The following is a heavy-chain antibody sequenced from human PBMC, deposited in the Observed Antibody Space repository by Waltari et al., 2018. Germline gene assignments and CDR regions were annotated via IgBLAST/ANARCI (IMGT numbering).Heavy chain of an antibody. CDR1: GFTFSSYA. V-gene: IGHV3-23*04. D-gene: IGHD3-3*01. CDR3: AGTYDFWSGYLGFDAFDI. J-gene: IGHJ3*02. CDR2: ISGSGGST. Sequence: EVQLVESGGGLVQPGGSLRLSCAASGFTFSSYAMSWVRQAPGKRLECVSAISGSGGSTYYADSVKGRFTISRDNSKNTLYLQMNSLRAEDTAVYYCAGTYDFWSGYLGFDAFDIWGQGTMVTVSS.